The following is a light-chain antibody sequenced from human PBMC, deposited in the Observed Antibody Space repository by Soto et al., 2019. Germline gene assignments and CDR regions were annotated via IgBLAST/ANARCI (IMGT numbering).Light chain of an antibody. Sequence: ETVLTQRPGPPPLSPGERSTFSCRASQSVSSYLAWAQQKPGQAPRLLIYDASNRATGIPARFSGSGSGTDFTLTISSLEPEDFAVYYCQQRSNWPITFGQGTRLDIK. CDR1: QSVSSY. CDR2: DAS. V-gene: IGKV3-11*01. CDR3: QQRSNWPIT. J-gene: IGKJ5*01.